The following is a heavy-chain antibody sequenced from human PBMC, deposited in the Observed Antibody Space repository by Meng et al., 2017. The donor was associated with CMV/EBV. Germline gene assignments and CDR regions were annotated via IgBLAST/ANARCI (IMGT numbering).Heavy chain of an antibody. V-gene: IGHV4-4*07. D-gene: IGHD3-10*01. J-gene: IGHJ4*02. CDR1: GGSISSYY. CDR2: IYTSGST. Sequence: CTVSGGSISSYYGSWIRQPAGKGLEWIGRIYTSGSTNYNPSLKSRVTMSVDTSKNQFSLKLSSVTAADTAVYYCARVGPGGRGALDYWGQGTLVTVSS. CDR3: ARVGPGGRGALDY.